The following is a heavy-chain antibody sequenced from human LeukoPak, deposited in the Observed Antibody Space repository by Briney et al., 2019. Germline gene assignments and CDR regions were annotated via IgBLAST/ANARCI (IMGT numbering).Heavy chain of an antibody. CDR1: GFTVSSNY. Sequence: GGSLRLSCAVSGFTVSSNYMSWVRQAPGKGLEWVSVIYSGGSTYYADSVKGRFTISRDNSKNTLYLQMNSLRAGDTAVYYCARGLGYCSTTTCLLPFDYWGQGTLVTVSS. CDR2: IYSGGST. D-gene: IGHD2-2*01. J-gene: IGHJ4*02. V-gene: IGHV3-53*01. CDR3: ARGLGYCSTTTCLLPFDY.